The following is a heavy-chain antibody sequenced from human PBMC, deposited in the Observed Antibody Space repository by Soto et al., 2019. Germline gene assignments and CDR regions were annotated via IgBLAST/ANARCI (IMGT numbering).Heavy chain of an antibody. CDR2: TYYRSKWYN. CDR3: ARKAYCGGDCYPHFDY. Sequence: LSLTCAISGDSVSSNSAAWNWIRQSPSRGLEWLGRTYYRSKWYNDYAVSVKSRITINPDTSKNQFSLQLNSVTPEDTAVYYCARKAYCGGDCYPHFDYWGQGTLVTVSS. D-gene: IGHD2-21*02. J-gene: IGHJ4*02. V-gene: IGHV6-1*01. CDR1: GDSVSSNSAA.